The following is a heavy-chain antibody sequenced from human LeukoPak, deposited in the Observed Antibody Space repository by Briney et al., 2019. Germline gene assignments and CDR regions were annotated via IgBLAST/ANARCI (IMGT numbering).Heavy chain of an antibody. D-gene: IGHD2-2*01. V-gene: IGHV4-39*01. CDR1: GASISSSGYY. J-gene: IGHJ3*02. CDR3: ARHFARYCSSTSCYLGAFDI. Sequence: SQTLSLTCTVSGASISSSGYYWGWIRQPPGKGLEWIGSIYYSGSTYYNPSLKSRVTISVDTSKNQFSLKLSSVTAADTAVYYCARHFARYCSSTSCYLGAFDIWGQGTMVTVSS. CDR2: IYYSGST.